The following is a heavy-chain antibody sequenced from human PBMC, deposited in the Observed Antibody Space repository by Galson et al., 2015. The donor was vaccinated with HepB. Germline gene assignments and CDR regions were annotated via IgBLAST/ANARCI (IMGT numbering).Heavy chain of an antibody. D-gene: IGHD2-2*01. CDR1: GFTFSSYG. Sequence: SLRLSCAASGFTFSSYGMHWVRQAPGKGLEWVAVISYDGSNKYYADSVKGRFTISRDNSKNTLYLQMNSLRAEDTAVYYCARGGVVVPAARFDYWGQGTLVTVSS. CDR3: ARGGVVVPAARFDY. J-gene: IGHJ4*02. V-gene: IGHV3-30*03. CDR2: ISYDGSNK.